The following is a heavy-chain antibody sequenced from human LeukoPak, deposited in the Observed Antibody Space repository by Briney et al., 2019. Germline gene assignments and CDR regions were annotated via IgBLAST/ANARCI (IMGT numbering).Heavy chain of an antibody. CDR1: GYTFTGYY. D-gene: IGHD2-2*01. J-gene: IGHJ4*02. CDR3: ARDLGGVPAARD. V-gene: IGHV1-2*02. CDR2: INPTSDGT. Sequence: ASVKVSCKASGYTFTGYYMHWVRQAPGQGLEWMGWINPTSDGTNYAQIFQGRVTMTRDTSITTAYMELSRLRSDDTAVYYCARDLGGVPAARDWGQGTLVTVSS.